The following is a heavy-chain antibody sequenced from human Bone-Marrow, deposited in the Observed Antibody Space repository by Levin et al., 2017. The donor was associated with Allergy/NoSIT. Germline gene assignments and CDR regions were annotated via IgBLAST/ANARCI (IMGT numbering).Heavy chain of an antibody. Sequence: SETLSLTCAVSGGSIISTSNWWSWVRQPPGKGLVWIGQIYHDGSTHYNPSLMSRVTISIDKAKNQFSLTLTSVTAADTSLYYCVSEGQYTGMDVWGRGTMVTVSS. CDR2: IYHDGST. D-gene: IGHD1-1*01. CDR1: GGSIISTSNW. CDR3: VSEGQYTGMDV. J-gene: IGHJ6*03. V-gene: IGHV4-4*02.